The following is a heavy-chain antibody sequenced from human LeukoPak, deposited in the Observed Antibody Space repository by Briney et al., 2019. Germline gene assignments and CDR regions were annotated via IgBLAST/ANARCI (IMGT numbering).Heavy chain of an antibody. CDR2: ISGSNSYI. V-gene: IGHV3-21*01. Sequence: GGSLRLSCAASGFTFSSYTMHWIRQAPGKGLEWVSSISGSNSYIFYADSVKGRFTVSRDNAKDSLYLQMNSLRAEDTAVYYCARASTTLTYEGYWGQGTLVTVSS. CDR3: ARASTTLTYEGY. CDR1: GFTFSSYT. D-gene: IGHD1-1*01. J-gene: IGHJ4*02.